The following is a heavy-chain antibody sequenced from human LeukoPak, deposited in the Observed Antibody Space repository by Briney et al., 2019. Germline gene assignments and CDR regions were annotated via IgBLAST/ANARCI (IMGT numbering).Heavy chain of an antibody. D-gene: IGHD2-15*01. CDR1: GFTVSSNY. CDR3: ARAGVGYCSGGSCYSGYYYYGMDV. V-gene: IGHV3-53*01. CDR2: IYSGGST. Sequence: GGSLRLSCAASGFTVSSNYMSWVRQAPGKGLEWVSVIYSGGSTYYADSVKGRFTISRDNSKNTLYLRMNSLRAEDTAVYYCARAGVGYCSGGSCYSGYYYYGMDVWGQGTTVTVSS. J-gene: IGHJ6*02.